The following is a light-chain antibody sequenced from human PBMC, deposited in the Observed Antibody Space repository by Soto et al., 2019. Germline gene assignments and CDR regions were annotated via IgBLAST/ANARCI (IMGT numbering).Light chain of an antibody. J-gene: IGLJ1*01. CDR2: AVS. Sequence: QSALTQPRSVSGFPGQSVTISCTGTSSDVGGYNYVSWYQQHPGKAPKLMIYAVSRRPSGVPDRFSGSKSGNTASLTISGLQAEDEADYYCCSYAGSYSYVFGTGTEVTVL. V-gene: IGLV2-11*01. CDR1: SSDVGGYNY. CDR3: CSYAGSYSYV.